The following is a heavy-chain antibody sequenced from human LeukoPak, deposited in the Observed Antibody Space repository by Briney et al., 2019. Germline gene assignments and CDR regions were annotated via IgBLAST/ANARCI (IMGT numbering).Heavy chain of an antibody. Sequence: SQTLSHTCAISGDSVSSDSAAWNWIRQSPSGGREGLGRSLYRSKWYNDYAVSVKSRITITPDTPKNQFSLQLNSVTPEDTAVYYCARSVNKWFDPWGEGTLVTVSS. J-gene: IGHJ5*02. CDR2: SLYRSKWYN. V-gene: IGHV6-1*01. CDR1: GDSVSSDSAA. D-gene: IGHD2-8*01. CDR3: ARSVNKWFDP.